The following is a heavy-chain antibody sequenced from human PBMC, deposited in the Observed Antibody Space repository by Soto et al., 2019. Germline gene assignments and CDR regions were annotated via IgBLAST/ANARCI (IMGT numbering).Heavy chain of an antibody. J-gene: IGHJ4*02. CDR3: ARDSVATDY. CDR1: GGSISSYY. Sequence: PSETLSLTCTVSGGSISSYYWSWIRQPPGKGLEWIGYIYYRGSTNYNPSLKSRVTISVDTSKNQFSLKLSSVTAAAKAVYYCARDSVATDYWGQGTLVTVSS. V-gene: IGHV4-59*01. CDR2: IYYRGST. D-gene: IGHD5-12*01.